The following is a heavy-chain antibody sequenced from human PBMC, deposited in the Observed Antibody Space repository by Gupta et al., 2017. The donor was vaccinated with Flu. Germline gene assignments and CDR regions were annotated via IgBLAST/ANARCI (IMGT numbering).Heavy chain of an antibody. J-gene: IGHJ4*02. CDR2: IYINGNT. D-gene: IGHD6-25*01. Sequence: QVQLQASGPGLVRPSQTLSLTCTVSGGPVSIGSYSWNWIRQPAGEGLEWIGRIYINGNTNYNPSLRSRITISLDTSKNQFSLKLSSVTAADTALYYCAREGISAAGTTGAFDYWGQGALVTVSS. CDR1: GGPVSIGSYS. V-gene: IGHV4-61*02. CDR3: AREGISAAGTTGAFDY.